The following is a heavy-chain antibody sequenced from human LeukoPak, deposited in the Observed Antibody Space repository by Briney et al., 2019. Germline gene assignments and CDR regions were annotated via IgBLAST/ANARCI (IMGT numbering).Heavy chain of an antibody. CDR2: IYTSGST. CDR1: GGSISSGSYY. D-gene: IGHD3-22*01. CDR3: ARAMYYYEKNWFDP. V-gene: IGHV4-61*02. Sequence: PSETLSLTCTVSGGSISSGSYYWSWIRQPAGKGLEWIGRIYTSGSTNYNPSLKSRVTISVDTSKNQFSLKLSSVTAADTAVYYCARAMYYYEKNWFDPWGQGTLVTVSS. J-gene: IGHJ5*02.